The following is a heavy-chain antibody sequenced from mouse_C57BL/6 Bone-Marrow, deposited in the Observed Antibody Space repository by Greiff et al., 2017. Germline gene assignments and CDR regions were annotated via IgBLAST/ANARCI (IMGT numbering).Heavy chain of an antibody. CDR3: ARRLRRRTRCVDV. V-gene: IGHV1-82*01. CDR2: IYPGDGDT. D-gene: IGHD2-4*01. Sequence: QVQLQQSGPELVKPGASVKISCKASGYAFSSSWMNWVKQRPGKGLEWIGRIYPGDGDTNYNGKFKGKATLTADKSSSTAYMQLSSLTSADSAVYFCARRLRRRTRCVDVWGTGTTVTVSS. CDR1: GYAFSSSW. J-gene: IGHJ1*03.